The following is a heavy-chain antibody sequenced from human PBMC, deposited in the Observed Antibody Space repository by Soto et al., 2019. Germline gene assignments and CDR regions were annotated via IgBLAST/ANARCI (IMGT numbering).Heavy chain of an antibody. CDR1: GFTFNNAW. V-gene: IGHV3-15*01. J-gene: IGHJ4*02. CDR3: TTDSRPYYDIWTGLDS. D-gene: IGHD3-9*01. Sequence: EVQLVESGGGLVKSGGSLRLSCAASGFTFNNAWMSWVRQAPGTGLEWVGRCRSNADGGTAVYAAPVKGRFTISRDDSKNTLYLQMNSLKTEDTAVYYCTTDSRPYYDIWTGLDSWGQGTLVTVSS. CDR2: CRSNADGGTA.